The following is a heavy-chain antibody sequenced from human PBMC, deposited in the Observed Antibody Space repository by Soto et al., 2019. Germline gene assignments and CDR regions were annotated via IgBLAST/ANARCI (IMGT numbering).Heavy chain of an antibody. J-gene: IGHJ4*01. CDR1: GFSFNNYA. Sequence: EVQLLQSGGGLEQRGGSLRLSCTASGFSFNNYAGTWVRLASGRGLEYVSSISGSGEYTYYTDSVKGRFTLSRDTSRNMVFLQMNSLADADWGIYFCARATGGGLGYIHIWGEGALVTVSS. CDR2: ISGSGEYT. CDR3: ARATGGGLGYIHI. D-gene: IGHD6-25*01. V-gene: IGHV3-23*01.